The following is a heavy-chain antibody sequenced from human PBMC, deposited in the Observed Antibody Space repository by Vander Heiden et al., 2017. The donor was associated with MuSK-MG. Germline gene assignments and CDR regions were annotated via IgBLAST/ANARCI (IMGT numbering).Heavy chain of an antibody. Sequence: QVQLQESGPGLVTPSETLSLTCTVSGGSISSAYWTWIRHPPGTGLEWIGDIYYSGSTNYNPSLKSRVTISVDTSKNQFSLKLSSVTAAETAVYYCARVPLRFLDPAYLGCWFDPWGQGTLVTVSS. CDR3: ARVPLRFLDPAYLGCWFDP. CDR2: IYYSGST. V-gene: IGHV4-59*01. D-gene: IGHD3-3*01. CDR1: GGSISSAY. J-gene: IGHJ5*02.